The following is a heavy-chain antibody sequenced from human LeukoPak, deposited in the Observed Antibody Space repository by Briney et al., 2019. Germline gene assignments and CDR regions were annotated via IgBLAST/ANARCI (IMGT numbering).Heavy chain of an antibody. D-gene: IGHD6-19*01. J-gene: IGHJ4*02. V-gene: IGHV1-2*02. CDR1: GYTFTGYY. CDR2: INPNSGGT. Sequence: ASVKVSCKASGYTFTGYYMHWVRQAPGQGLEWMGWINPNSGGTNYAQKFQGRVTMTRDTSISTAYMELSRLRSDATAVYYCARDLWGHGVAGTGYWGQGTLVTVSS. CDR3: ARDLWGHGVAGTGY.